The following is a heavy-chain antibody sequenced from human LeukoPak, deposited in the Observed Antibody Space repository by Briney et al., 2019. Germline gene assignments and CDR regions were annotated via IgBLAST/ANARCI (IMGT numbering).Heavy chain of an antibody. CDR3: ARGRGYSAN. D-gene: IGHD5-12*01. V-gene: IGHV4-59*01. J-gene: IGHJ4*02. Sequence: SETLSLTCTVSGGSISSYYWSWIRQPPGKGLEWIGYIYYSGSTNYNPSLKSRVTISVDTSKNQFSLKLSSVTAADTAVYYCARGRGYSANWGQGTLVTVSS. CDR1: GGSISSYY. CDR2: IYYSGST.